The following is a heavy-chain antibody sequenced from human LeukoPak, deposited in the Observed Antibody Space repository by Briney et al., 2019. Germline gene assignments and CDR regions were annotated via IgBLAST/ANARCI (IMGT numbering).Heavy chain of an antibody. CDR2: IYDSGNT. CDR3: ARGSPIWFGEPRGIDP. J-gene: IGHJ5*02. CDR1: GGSISSWY. D-gene: IGHD3-10*01. V-gene: IGHV4-59*01. Sequence: SETLSLTCTVSGGSISSWYWSWIRQPPGKGLEWIGYIYDSGNTNYNPSLKTRVTISVDTSKNQLSLNLSSVTAADTAVYYCARGSPIWFGEPRGIDPWGQGTLVTVSS.